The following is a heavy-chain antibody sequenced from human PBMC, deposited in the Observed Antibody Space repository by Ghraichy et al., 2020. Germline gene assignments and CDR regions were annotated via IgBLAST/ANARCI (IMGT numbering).Heavy chain of an antibody. D-gene: IGHD3-10*01. CDR2: INPSGGST. V-gene: IGHV1-46*01. CDR1: GYTFTSYY. J-gene: IGHJ4*02. Sequence: ASVKVFCKASGYTFTSYYMHWVRQAPGQGLEWMGIINPSGGSTSYAQKFQGRVTMTRDTSTSTVYMELSSLRSEDTAVYYCATNSGGPMVRGTPPGDYWGQGTLVTVSS. CDR3: ATNSGGPMVRGTPPGDY.